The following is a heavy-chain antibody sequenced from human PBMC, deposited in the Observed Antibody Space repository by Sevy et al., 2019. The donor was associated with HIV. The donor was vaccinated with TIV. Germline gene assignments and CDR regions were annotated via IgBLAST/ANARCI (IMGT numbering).Heavy chain of an antibody. D-gene: IGHD6-19*01. CDR1: GFTFSSYS. V-gene: IGHV3-21*01. CDR3: ARDLQQWLPSFQH. Sequence: GGSLRLSCAASGFTFSSYSMNWVRQAPGKGLEWVSSISSSSSYIYYADSVKGRFTISRDNAKNSLYLQMNSLRAEDTAVYYCARDLQQWLPSFQHWGQGTLVTVSS. CDR2: ISSSSSYI. J-gene: IGHJ1*01.